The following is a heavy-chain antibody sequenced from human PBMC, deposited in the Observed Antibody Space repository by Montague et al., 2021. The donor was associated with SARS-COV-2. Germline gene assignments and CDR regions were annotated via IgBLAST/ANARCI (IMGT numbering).Heavy chain of an antibody. CDR3: ARKGSGWSDLAY. CDR2: IYHTGST. V-gene: IGHV4-4*02. J-gene: IGHJ4*02. Sequence: SETLSLTCVVSGDSISTYNWWSLVRLPPGKGLELDGDIYHTGSTKYNPSLKSRVSMLVDKSWNQFPLLLTSVTAADTVIYYCARKGSGWSDLAYWGQGALVTVSS. CDR1: GDSISTYNW. D-gene: IGHD6-19*01.